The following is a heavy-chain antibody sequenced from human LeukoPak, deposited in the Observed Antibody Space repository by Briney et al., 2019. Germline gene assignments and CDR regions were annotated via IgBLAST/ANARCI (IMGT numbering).Heavy chain of an antibody. CDR2: IYYSGST. D-gene: IGHD5-24*01. CDR3: ARVDREMGLGVYFDY. Sequence: SETLSLTCTVSGGSISSYYWSWIRQPPGKGLEWIGYIYYSGSTNYNPSLKSRVTISVDTSKNQFSLKLSSVTAADTAVYYCARVDREMGLGVYFDYWGQGTLVTVSS. J-gene: IGHJ4*02. V-gene: IGHV4-59*08. CDR1: GGSISSYY.